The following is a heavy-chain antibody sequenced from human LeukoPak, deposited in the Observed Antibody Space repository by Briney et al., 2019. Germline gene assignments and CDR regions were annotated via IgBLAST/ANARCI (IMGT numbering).Heavy chain of an antibody. CDR2: IIPMFGTA. Sequence: ASVTVSCKASGGTFSSYVISWVRQAPGQGREWMGGIIPMFGTANYAQKFQGRVTITTDESTNTAYMELSSLRSDDTAVYYCARPRYSSGWSHYYFDYWGQGTLVTVSS. CDR3: ARPRYSSGWSHYYFDY. CDR1: GGTFSSYV. J-gene: IGHJ4*02. V-gene: IGHV1-69*05. D-gene: IGHD6-19*01.